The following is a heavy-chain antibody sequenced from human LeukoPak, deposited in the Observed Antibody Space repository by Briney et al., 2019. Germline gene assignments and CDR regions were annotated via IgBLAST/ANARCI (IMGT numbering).Heavy chain of an antibody. V-gene: IGHV1-18*01. CDR2: ISAYNGNT. D-gene: IGHD6-19*01. J-gene: IGHJ4*02. CDR1: GYTFTSYG. Sequence: ASVKVSCKASGYTFTSYGISWVRQAPGQGLEWMGWISAYNGNTNYAQKLQGRVTMTTDTSTSTAYMELRSLRSDDTAVYYCARAQSGGSGWSLYFDYWGQGTLVTVSS. CDR3: ARAQSGGSGWSLYFDY.